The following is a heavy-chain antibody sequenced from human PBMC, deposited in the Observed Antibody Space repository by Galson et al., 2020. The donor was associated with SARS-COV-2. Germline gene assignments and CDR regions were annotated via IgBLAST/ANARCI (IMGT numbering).Heavy chain of an antibody. J-gene: IGHJ6*03. CDR2: IYYSGST. V-gene: IGHV4-30-4*01. CDR3: ARGAIVVVPAAYYYYYMDV. D-gene: IGHD2-2*01. Sequence: SETLSLTCTVSGGSISSGDYYWSWIRQPPGKGLEWIGYIYYSGSTYYNPSLKSRVTISVDTSKNQFSLKLSSVTAADTAVYYCARGAIVVVPAAYYYYYMDVWGKGTTVTVSS. CDR1: GGSISSGDYY.